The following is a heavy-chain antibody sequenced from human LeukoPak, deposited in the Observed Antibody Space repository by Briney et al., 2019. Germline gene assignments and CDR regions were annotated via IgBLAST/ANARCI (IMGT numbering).Heavy chain of an antibody. D-gene: IGHD2-15*01. Sequence: PGGSLRLSCAASGFTFSSYWMSWVSQAPGKGLEWVANIKQDGSEKYYVDSVKGRFTISRDNAKNSLYLQMNSLRAEDTAVYYCARDPPHGYCSGGSCYSGTDYWGQGTLVTVSS. CDR1: GFTFSSYW. J-gene: IGHJ4*02. CDR2: IKQDGSEK. V-gene: IGHV3-7*01. CDR3: ARDPPHGYCSGGSCYSGTDY.